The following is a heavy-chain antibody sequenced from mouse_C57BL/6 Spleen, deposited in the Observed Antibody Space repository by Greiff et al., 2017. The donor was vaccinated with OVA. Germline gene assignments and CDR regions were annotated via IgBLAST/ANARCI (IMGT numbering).Heavy chain of an antibody. J-gene: IGHJ1*03. D-gene: IGHD2-14*01. CDR3: VRRDPYWYLDD. Sequence: VQFLESGAELVRPGASVTLSCKASGYTFTDYEMYWVKQTPVHGLEWIGAIDPETGGTAYNQKFKGKAILTADKSSSTAYMELSSLTSEDSAVYYLVRRDPYWYLDDWGTGTTVTVSS. CDR1: GYTFTDYE. V-gene: IGHV1-15*01. CDR2: IDPETGGT.